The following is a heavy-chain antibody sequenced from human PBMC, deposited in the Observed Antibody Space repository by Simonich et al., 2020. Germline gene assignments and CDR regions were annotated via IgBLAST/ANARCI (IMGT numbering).Heavy chain of an antibody. CDR1: GYTFAGYY. V-gene: IGHV1-2*02. CDR3: ARGPRWTGDDAFDI. Sequence: QVQLVQAGAEVKKPGASVKVSCKASGYTFAGYYMHWVRQAPGQGLEWMGWINPTSGGTNYAKKLQGRGTMTRDTYISTAYMELSRLRSDVTAGYYCARGPRWTGDDAFDIWGQGTMVTVSS. J-gene: IGHJ3*02. D-gene: IGHD7-27*01. CDR2: INPTSGGT.